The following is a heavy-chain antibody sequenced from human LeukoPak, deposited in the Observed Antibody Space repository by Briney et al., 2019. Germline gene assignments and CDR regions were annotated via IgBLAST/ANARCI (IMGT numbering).Heavy chain of an antibody. CDR1: GYTFTSYG. D-gene: IGHD6-19*01. CDR3: ARETTRSGWSLSYYYYGMDV. J-gene: IGHJ6*02. CDR2: ISAYNGNT. V-gene: IGHV1-18*01. Sequence: GASVKLSCKASGYTFTSYGMSWVRQAPGQGLEWMGWISAYNGNTNYAQKLQGRVTMTTDTSTSTAYLELRSLRSDDTAVYYCARETTRSGWSLSYYYYGMDVWGQGTTVTVSS.